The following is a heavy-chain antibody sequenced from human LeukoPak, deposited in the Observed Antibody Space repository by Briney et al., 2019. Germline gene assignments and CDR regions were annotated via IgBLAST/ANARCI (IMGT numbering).Heavy chain of an antibody. D-gene: IGHD3-9*01. CDR3: ARSDVLPAYAMAL. CDR1: GDFIISYY. CDR2: MYYCGAT. V-gene: IGHV4-59*08. J-gene: IGHJ4*02. Sequence: SETLSLTCTVSGDFIISYYWSWIRQPPGKGLEWLGYMYYCGATNYNPSLKSRVTMSVDTSMTHLSLQLSSVTVADTAVYYCARSDVLPAYAMALWGQGTLVIASS.